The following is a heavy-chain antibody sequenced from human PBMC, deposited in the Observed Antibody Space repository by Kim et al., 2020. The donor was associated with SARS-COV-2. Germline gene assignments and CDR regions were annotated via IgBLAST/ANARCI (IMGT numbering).Heavy chain of an antibody. Sequence: SETLSLTCAVYGGFFSGYYWSWIRQPPGKGLEWIGEFNHSGSTTYNPSLKSRVTISVDTSKNHFSLKLSSVTAADTAVYYCARVRFYSRTLYYFDYWGQGTLVSVSS. D-gene: IGHD6-13*01. CDR3: ARVRFYSRTLYYFDY. CDR2: FNHSGST. J-gene: IGHJ4*02. CDR1: GGFFSGYY. V-gene: IGHV4-34*01.